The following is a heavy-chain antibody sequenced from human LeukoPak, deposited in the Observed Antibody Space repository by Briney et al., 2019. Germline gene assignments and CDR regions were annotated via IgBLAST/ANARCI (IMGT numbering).Heavy chain of an antibody. V-gene: IGHV3-7*03. D-gene: IGHD3-16*02. Sequence: GGSLRLSCAASGFTFSSYWMSWLRQAPGEGLEWVAKINQDGTEKAYVDSVRGRFTISRDNAKNSLFLQMNSLRAEDTAVYYCARGRRRILELSPTRGPDAFDIWGQGTMVTVSS. J-gene: IGHJ3*02. CDR3: ARGRRRILELSPTRGPDAFDI. CDR1: GFTFSSYW. CDR2: INQDGTEK.